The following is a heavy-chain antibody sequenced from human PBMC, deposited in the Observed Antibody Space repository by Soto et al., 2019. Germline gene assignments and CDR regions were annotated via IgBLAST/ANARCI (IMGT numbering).Heavy chain of an antibody. J-gene: IGHJ6*02. CDR1: GFTFSNYY. CDR3: AREETAWPLAYGLDV. Sequence: PGGSLRLSCAASGFTFSNYYIHWVRQAPGKGLEWVSSIRSGRDTFYADSVKGRFSISRDDATSSVSLQMNSLRGEDTAVYFCAREETAWPLAYGLDVWGQGTTVTAP. CDR2: IRSGRDT. V-gene: IGHV3-21*01. D-gene: IGHD2-21*02.